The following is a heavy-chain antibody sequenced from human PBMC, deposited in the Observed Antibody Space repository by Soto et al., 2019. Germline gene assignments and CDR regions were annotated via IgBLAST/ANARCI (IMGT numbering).Heavy chain of an antibody. CDR3: AKDTPIDDFWSGYTTNTYYGMDV. Sequence: EVQLLESGGGLVQPGRSLGLSCAASGFTFKNYGMTWVRQAPGKGLEWVSSVDDGGSGTYYADSVKGRFTISRDNSKNTLYLQMNSLRAEDTAVYYCAKDTPIDDFWSGYTTNTYYGMDVWGQGTTVTVSS. J-gene: IGHJ6*02. V-gene: IGHV3-23*01. CDR2: VDDGGSGT. D-gene: IGHD3-3*01. CDR1: GFTFKNYG.